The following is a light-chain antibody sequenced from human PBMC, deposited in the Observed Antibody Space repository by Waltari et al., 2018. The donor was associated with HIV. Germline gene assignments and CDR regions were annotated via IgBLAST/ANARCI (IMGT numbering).Light chain of an antibody. V-gene: IGLV1-40*01. CDR3: QSYDSSLSAWV. CDR2: GNS. CDR1: SSNIGAGYD. J-gene: IGLJ3*02. Sequence: QSVMTQPPSVSGDPGHRVTISRTGSSSNIGAGYDVHWYQPLPGTAPNLLIYGNSNRPSGVPDRFSGSKSGTSASLAITGLQAEDEADYYCQSYDSSLSAWVFGGGTRLTVL.